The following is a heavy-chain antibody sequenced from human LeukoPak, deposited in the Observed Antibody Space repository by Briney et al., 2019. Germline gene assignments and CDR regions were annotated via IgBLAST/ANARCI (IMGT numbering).Heavy chain of an antibody. CDR2: IYTSGST. D-gene: IGHD1-26*01. CDR1: GGSVSSYY. V-gene: IGHV4-4*07. CDR3: ARYIVSYPHDAFDI. Sequence: SETLSLTCTVSGGSVSSYYWSWIRQPAGKGLEWIGRIYTSGSTKYNPSLKSRVTMSVDTTKNKFSLKLSSVTAADTAFYYCARYIVSYPHDAFDIWGQGTMVTVSS. J-gene: IGHJ3*02.